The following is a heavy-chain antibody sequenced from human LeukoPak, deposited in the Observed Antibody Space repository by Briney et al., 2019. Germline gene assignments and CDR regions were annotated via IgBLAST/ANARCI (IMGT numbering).Heavy chain of an antibody. D-gene: IGHD2-15*01. J-gene: IGHJ4*02. CDR1: GGTFSSYA. CDR3: ARGDCSGGSCYYHFDY. V-gene: IGHV1-69*13. Sequence: GASVKVSCKASGGTFSSYAISWVRQAPGQGLEWMGGIIPIFGTANYAQKFQGRVTITADESTSTAYMELSSLRSEDTAVYYCARGDCSGGSCYYHFDYWGQGTLVTVSS. CDR2: IIPIFGTA.